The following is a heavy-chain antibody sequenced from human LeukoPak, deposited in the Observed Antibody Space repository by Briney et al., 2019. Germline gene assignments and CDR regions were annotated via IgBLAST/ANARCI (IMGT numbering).Heavy chain of an antibody. Sequence: PSETLSLTCTVSGGSISSYYWSWIRQPAGKGLEWIGRIYTSGSTDYNPSLKSRVTISVDTSKNQFSLKLSSVTAADTAVYYCARLTVAGNIDYWGQGTLVTVSS. CDR1: GGSISSYY. CDR2: IYTSGST. CDR3: ARLTVAGNIDY. D-gene: IGHD6-19*01. J-gene: IGHJ4*02. V-gene: IGHV4-4*07.